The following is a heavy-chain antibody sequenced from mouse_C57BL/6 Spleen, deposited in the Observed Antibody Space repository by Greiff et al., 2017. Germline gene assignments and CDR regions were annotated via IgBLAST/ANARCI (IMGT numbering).Heavy chain of an antibody. CDR1: GYAFSSSW. CDR2: IYPGDGDT. D-gene: IGHD1-1*01. V-gene: IGHV1-82*01. Sequence: QVQLQQSGPELVKPGASVKISCKASGYAFSSSWMNWVKQRPGKGLEWIGRIYPGDGDTNYNGKFKGKATLTADKSSSTAYMQLSSLTSADSAVYFCARERITTVVERGHFDYWGQGTTLTVSS. J-gene: IGHJ2*01. CDR3: ARERITTVVERGHFDY.